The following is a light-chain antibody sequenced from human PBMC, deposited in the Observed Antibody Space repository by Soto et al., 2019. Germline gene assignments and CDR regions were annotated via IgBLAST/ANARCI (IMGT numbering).Light chain of an antibody. CDR3: QHYGGSPYT. V-gene: IGKV1-33*01. CDR2: DAY. Sequence: DIQMTQSPSSLSASVGDRVTITCQASPHIGYYLNWYQQKPGKAPRLLIYDAYNLQTGVPSRFSGSKSGTDFTLTISRLEPEDFAVYYCQHYGGSPYTLGQGTKVEIK. CDR1: PHIGYY. J-gene: IGKJ2*01.